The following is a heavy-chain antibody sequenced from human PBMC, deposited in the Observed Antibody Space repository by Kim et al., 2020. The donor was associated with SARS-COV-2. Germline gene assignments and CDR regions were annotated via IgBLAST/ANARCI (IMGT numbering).Heavy chain of an antibody. CDR1: GYTFTSYG. CDR2: ISAYNGNT. Sequence: ASVKVSCKASGYTFTSYGISWVRQAPGQGLEWMGWISAYNGNTNYAQKLQGRVTMTTDTSTSTAYMELRSLRSDDTAVYYCARLRFKGRITMIVVALGAFDIWGQGTMVTVSS. D-gene: IGHD3-22*01. J-gene: IGHJ3*02. CDR3: ARLRFKGRITMIVVALGAFDI. V-gene: IGHV1-18*01.